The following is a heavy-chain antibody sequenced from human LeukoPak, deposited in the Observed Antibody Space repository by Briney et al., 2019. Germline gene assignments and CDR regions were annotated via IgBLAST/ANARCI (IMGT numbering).Heavy chain of an antibody. V-gene: IGHV3-7*02. D-gene: IGHD5-18*01. CDR2: IKRDGSEK. CDR1: GITFSSYW. Sequence: SGGSLRLSCLASGITFSSYWMSWVRQAPGKGLEWVANIKRDGSEKNYVDSVKGRFTISRDNAKNSLYLQMNSLRAEDTAVYYCTTVRYRSGFDPWGQGTLVTVPS. CDR3: TTVRYRSGFDP. J-gene: IGHJ5*02.